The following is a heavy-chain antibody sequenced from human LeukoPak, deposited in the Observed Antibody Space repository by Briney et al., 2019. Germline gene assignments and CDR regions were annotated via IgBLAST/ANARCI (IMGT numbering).Heavy chain of an antibody. Sequence: ASVRVSCKVSGKTLSELSMHWVRQAPGKGLEWMGGFDPENGETIYAQMFQGRVTLTEDRSTDTTYMEMSSLRSEDTAVYYCLSDATYYGMDVWGQGTTVTVSS. CDR1: GKTLSELS. V-gene: IGHV1-24*01. CDR3: LSDATYYGMDV. D-gene: IGHD2-15*01. J-gene: IGHJ6*02. CDR2: FDPENGET.